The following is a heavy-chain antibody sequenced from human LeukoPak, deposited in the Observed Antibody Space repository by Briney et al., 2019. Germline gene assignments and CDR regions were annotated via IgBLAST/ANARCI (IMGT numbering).Heavy chain of an antibody. CDR2: ISNSGYNI. V-gene: IGHV3-48*03. CDR3: ARVGSSWIEYFHH. Sequence: QPGGSLRLSCAASGFAFSSYEMNWVRQAPGKGLEWVSYISNSGYNIYYADSVKGRFTISRDNAKNSLYLQMNSLRAEDAGVYYCARVGSSWIEYFHHWGQGTLVTISS. J-gene: IGHJ1*01. D-gene: IGHD6-13*01. CDR1: GFAFSSYE.